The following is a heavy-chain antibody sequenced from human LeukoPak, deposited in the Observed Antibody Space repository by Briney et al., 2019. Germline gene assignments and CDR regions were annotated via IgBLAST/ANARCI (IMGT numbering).Heavy chain of an antibody. CDR3: AYQLLPN. Sequence: GGSXXLXXXXXGFTFSDXXXHWVRQXPGKGLVWVSIINPDGRTTNYADSVKGRLTIYRDNEKNTLYLQMNSLRAEDTAVYYCAYQLLPNWGQGTLVTVSS. CDR1: GFTFSDXX. J-gene: IGHJ4*02. D-gene: IGHD2-15*01. CDR2: INPDGRTT. V-gene: IGHV3-74*01.